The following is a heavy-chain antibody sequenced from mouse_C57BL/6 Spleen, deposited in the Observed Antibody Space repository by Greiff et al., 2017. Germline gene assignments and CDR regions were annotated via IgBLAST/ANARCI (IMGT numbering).Heavy chain of an antibody. CDR3: ARGKAQGLYFDY. D-gene: IGHD2-2*01. Sequence: QVQLQQPGAELVKPGASVKLSCKASGYTFTSYWMQWVKQRPGQGLEWIGEIDPSDSYTNYHQKFKGKATLTVDTSSSTAYMQLSSLTSEDSAVYYCARGKAQGLYFDYWGQGTTLTVSS. V-gene: IGHV1-50*01. CDR1: GYTFTSYW. J-gene: IGHJ2*01. CDR2: IDPSDSYT.